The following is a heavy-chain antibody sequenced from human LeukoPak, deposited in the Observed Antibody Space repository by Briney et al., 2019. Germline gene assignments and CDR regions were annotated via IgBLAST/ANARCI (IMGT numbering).Heavy chain of an antibody. Sequence: GASVKVSCKAFGYTFGTSSITWVRQAPGQRLEWMGWISPNNGNTRYAQGVQGRVTMTTDTSRSTAYMELRSLRSDDTAVYYCTRVRNSNNWWGPFDIWGQGTMVTVSS. CDR1: GYTFGTSS. J-gene: IGHJ3*02. V-gene: IGHV1-18*01. D-gene: IGHD1-1*01. CDR2: ISPNNGNT. CDR3: TRVRNSNNWWGPFDI.